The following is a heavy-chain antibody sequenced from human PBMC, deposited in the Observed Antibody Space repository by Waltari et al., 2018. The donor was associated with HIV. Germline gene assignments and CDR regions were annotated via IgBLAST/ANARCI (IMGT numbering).Heavy chain of an antibody. CDR3: ATYCDLWSGYSERHSYEYGINV. V-gene: IGHV4-39*01. CDR1: GGSISSNTYY. J-gene: IGHJ6*02. D-gene: IGHD3-3*01. Sequence: QLQLQKSAPGLVKPSETLSLTCTVSGGSISSNTYYWGWSRQPPGKGLDWIEGVSYRGSTNYNPSLQRQVTISVDTSKDQFARKLNSVTAADTAVYYGATYCDLWSGYSERHSYEYGINVWGQGTTVTVSS. CDR2: VSYRGST.